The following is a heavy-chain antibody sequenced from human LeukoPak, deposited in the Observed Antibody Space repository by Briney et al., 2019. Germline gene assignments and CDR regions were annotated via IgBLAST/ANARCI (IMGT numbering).Heavy chain of an antibody. V-gene: IGHV3-11*06. CDR1: GFTFSDYF. Sequence: GGSLRLSCAASGFTFSDYFMSWIRQAPGKGLEWVSSISSSSSYIYYADSVKGRFTISRDNAKNSLYLQMNSLRAEDTAVYYCARAGITGTTRYYMDVWGKGTTVTVSS. CDR3: ARAGITGTTRYYMDV. CDR2: ISSSSSYI. D-gene: IGHD1-7*01. J-gene: IGHJ6*03.